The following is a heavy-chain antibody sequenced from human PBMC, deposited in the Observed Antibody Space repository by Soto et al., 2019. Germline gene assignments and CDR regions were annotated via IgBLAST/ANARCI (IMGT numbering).Heavy chain of an antibody. CDR3: AKVHWNFLVYYFDY. V-gene: IGHV3-30*18. Sequence: QVQLVESGGGVVQPGRSLRLSCAASGFTFSSYGMHWVRQAPGKGLEWVAVISDDGSNKYYADSVKGRFTISRDNSKYTLYLQMNSLRAEDTAVYYCAKVHWNFLVYYFDYWGQGTLVTVSS. CDR1: GFTFSSYG. CDR2: ISDDGSNK. J-gene: IGHJ4*02. D-gene: IGHD1-7*01.